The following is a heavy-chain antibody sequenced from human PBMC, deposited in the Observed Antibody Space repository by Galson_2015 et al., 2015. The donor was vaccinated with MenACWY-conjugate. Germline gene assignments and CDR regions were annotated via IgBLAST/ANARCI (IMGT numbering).Heavy chain of an antibody. V-gene: IGHV4-59*01. J-gene: IGHJ2*01. CDR2: IYYSGST. CDR3: ARVASSGWAWYFDL. D-gene: IGHD6-19*01. Sequence: SETLSLTCTVSGGSISSYYWSWIRQPPGKGLEWIGYIYYSGSTNYNPSLKSRVTISGDTSKNQFSLKLSSVTAADTAVYYCARVASSGWAWYFDLWGRGTLVTVSS. CDR1: GGSISSYY.